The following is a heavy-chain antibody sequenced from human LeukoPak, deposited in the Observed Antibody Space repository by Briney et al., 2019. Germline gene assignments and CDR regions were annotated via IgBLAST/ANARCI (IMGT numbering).Heavy chain of an antibody. CDR3: ARNLGGSTSWTRWFDP. D-gene: IGHD2-2*01. Sequence: SETLSLTCTVSGGSISSYYWSWIRQPPGKGLEWIGYIDYSGSTSYNPSLKSRVTISLDTSTNQFSLKLSSVTAADTAVYYCARNLGGSTSWTRWFDPWGQGTLVTVSS. V-gene: IGHV4-59*01. CDR1: GGSISSYY. J-gene: IGHJ5*02. CDR2: IDYSGST.